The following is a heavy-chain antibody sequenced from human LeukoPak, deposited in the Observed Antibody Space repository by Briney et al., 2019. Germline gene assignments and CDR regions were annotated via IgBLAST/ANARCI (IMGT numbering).Heavy chain of an antibody. CDR1: GYTFTSYG. V-gene: IGHV1-18*01. CDR2: ISAHNGNT. J-gene: IGHJ4*02. CDR3: ARSGSSSDSASDY. D-gene: IGHD6-6*01. Sequence: ASVKVSCKASGYTFTSYGISWVRQAPGQGVEWMGWISAHNGNTKYAQNLRGRVTMTTETSTSTAYMELRSLRSDDTAVYYCARSGSSSDSASDYWGQGTLVTVSS.